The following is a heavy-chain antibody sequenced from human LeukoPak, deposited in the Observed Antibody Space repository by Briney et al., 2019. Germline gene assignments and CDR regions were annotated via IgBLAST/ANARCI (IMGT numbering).Heavy chain of an antibody. J-gene: IGHJ6*02. CDR2: IIPILGIA. CDR1: GGTFSSYA. Sequence: VASVKVSCKASGGTFSSYAISWVRQAPGQGLEWMGRIIPILGIANYAQKFQGRVTVTADKSTSTAYMELSSLRSEDTAVYYCAGAQFDGDYHYYYYYGMDVWGQGTTVTVSS. CDR3: AGAQFDGDYHYYYYYGMDV. D-gene: IGHD4-17*01. V-gene: IGHV1-69*04.